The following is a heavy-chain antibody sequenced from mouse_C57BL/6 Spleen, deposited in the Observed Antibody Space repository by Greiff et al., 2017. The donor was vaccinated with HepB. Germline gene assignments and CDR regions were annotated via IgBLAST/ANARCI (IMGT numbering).Heavy chain of an antibody. J-gene: IGHJ4*01. CDR3: AKVSYDYPYYAMDY. V-gene: IGHV1-19*01. CDR1: GYTFTDYY. CDR2: INPYNGGT. D-gene: IGHD2-4*01. Sequence: VQLQQSGPVLVKPGASVKMSCKASGYTFTDYYMNWVKQSHGKSLEWIGVINPYNGGTSYNQKFKGKATLTVDKSSSTAYMELNSLTSEDSAVYYCAKVSYDYPYYAMDYWGQGTSVTVSS.